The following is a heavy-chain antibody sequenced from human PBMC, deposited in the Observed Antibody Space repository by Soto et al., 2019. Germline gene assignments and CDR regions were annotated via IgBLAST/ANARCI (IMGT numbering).Heavy chain of an antibody. CDR2: MNPNSGNT. J-gene: IGHJ6*02. D-gene: IGHD6-19*01. V-gene: IGHV1-8*01. CDR1: GYTFTSYD. CDR3: ARGRGYSSGWSLYYYGMDV. Sequence: QVQLVQSGAEVKKPGASVKVSCKASGYTFTSYDINWVRQATGQGLEWMGWMNPNSGNTCYAQKFQGRVTMTRNTSISTSYMELSSLRSEDTAVYYCARGRGYSSGWSLYYYGMDVWGQGTTVTVSS.